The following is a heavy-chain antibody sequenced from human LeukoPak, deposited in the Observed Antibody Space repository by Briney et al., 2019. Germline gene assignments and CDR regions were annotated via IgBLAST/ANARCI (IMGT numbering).Heavy chain of an antibody. CDR1: GFTFSRHW. CDR2: IKQDGSEK. Sequence: PGGSLRLSCAASGFTFSRHWMSWVRQAPGKGLEWVANIKQDGSEKYYVDSVEGRFTISRDGAKNSLYLQMNSLRAEDTAVYYCARGCCSGVSCYPDTFDIWGQGTMVTVSS. J-gene: IGHJ3*02. D-gene: IGHD2-15*01. CDR3: ARGCCSGVSCYPDTFDI. V-gene: IGHV3-7*01.